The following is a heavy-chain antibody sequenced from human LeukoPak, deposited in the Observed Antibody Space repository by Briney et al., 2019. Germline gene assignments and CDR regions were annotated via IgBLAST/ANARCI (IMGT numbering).Heavy chain of an antibody. CDR1: GFTVSSNY. J-gene: IGHJ5*02. CDR3: ARQGLYRRWFDP. Sequence: GGSLRLSCAASGFTVSSNYMSWVRQAPGKGLEWVSVIYSGGSTYYADSVKGRFTISRDNSKNTLYLQMNSLRAEDTAVYYCARQGLYRRWFDPWGQGTLVTVSS. V-gene: IGHV3-53*01. CDR2: IYSGGST.